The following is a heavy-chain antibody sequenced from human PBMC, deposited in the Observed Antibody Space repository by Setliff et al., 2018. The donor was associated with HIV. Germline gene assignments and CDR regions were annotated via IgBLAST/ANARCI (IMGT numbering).Heavy chain of an antibody. V-gene: IGHV4-59*01. J-gene: IGHJ3*02. Sequence: SETLSLTCTVSNGSISNYYWSWIRQPPGKGLQWIGYIYYSGSPNYNPSLKSRVTISGGPSQNQFLLKVTSVTTADTAAYYCAGDNYPWCSGGSCYGAFDIWGQGTMVTVSS. CDR2: IYYSGSP. CDR3: AGDNYPWCSGGSCYGAFDI. CDR1: NGSISNYY. D-gene: IGHD2-15*01.